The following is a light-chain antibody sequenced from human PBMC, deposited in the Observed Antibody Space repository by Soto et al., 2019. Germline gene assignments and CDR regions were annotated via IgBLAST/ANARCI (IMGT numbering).Light chain of an antibody. Sequence: EIVLTQSPGTLSLSPGERATLSCRASQSVSSSYLAWYQQKPGQAPRLLLYGATSRATGIPDRFSGSGCGTEFTLPISRLEPEDFAVYYCQQYGSALITFGPGTRLEIK. CDR2: GAT. V-gene: IGKV3-20*01. CDR3: QQYGSALIT. CDR1: QSVSSSY. J-gene: IGKJ5*01.